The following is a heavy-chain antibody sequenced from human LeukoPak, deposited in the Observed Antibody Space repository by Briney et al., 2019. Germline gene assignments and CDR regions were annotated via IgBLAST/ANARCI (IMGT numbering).Heavy chain of an antibody. Sequence: SETLSLTCTVSGGSISSYYWSWIRQPPGKGLEWIGYIYYSGSTNYNPSLKSRVTISVDTSKNQFSLKLSSVTAADTAVYYCARYSSSWYPYFDYWGQGTLVTVSS. CDR3: ARYSSSWYPYFDY. CDR2: IYYSGST. V-gene: IGHV4-59*01. D-gene: IGHD6-13*01. CDR1: GGSISSYY. J-gene: IGHJ4*02.